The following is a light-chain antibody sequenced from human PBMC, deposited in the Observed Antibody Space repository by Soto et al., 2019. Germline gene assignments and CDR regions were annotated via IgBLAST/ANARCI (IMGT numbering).Light chain of an antibody. CDR1: QIVSN. V-gene: IGKV3-15*01. J-gene: IGKJ2*01. CDR2: GAS. CDR3: QQCNTWPYT. Sequence: EIVMTQSPATLSVSPGERATLSCRASQIVSNLAWYQQKPGQAPRLLIWGASTTVTGIPTRFSGSGSGTEFSITVSSLHSEDFAVYFCQQCNTWPYTVGQGTKLEIK.